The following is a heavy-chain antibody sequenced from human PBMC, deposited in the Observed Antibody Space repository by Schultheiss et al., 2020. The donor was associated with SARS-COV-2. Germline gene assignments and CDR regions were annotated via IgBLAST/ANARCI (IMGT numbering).Heavy chain of an antibody. CDR2: IYYSGST. CDR3: ARFDGGYDFWSGDYYGMDV. Sequence: SETLSLTCTVSGGSISSGDYYWSWIRQPPGKGLEWIGYIYYSGSTYYNPSLKSRVTISVDKSKNQFSLKLSSVTAADTAVYYCARFDGGYDFWSGDYYGMDVWGQGTTVTVSS. CDR1: GGSISSGDYY. D-gene: IGHD3-3*01. J-gene: IGHJ6*02. V-gene: IGHV4-30-4*01.